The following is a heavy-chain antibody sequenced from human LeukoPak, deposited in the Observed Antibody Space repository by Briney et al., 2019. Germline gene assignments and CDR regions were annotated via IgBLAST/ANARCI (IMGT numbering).Heavy chain of an antibody. CDR3: ARDTIFGVVLGDAFDI. Sequence: ASVKVSCKASGYTFTSYGISWLRQAPGQGLEWMGWISAYNGNTNYAQKLQGRVTMTTDTSTSTAYMELRSLRSDDTAVYYCARDTIFGVVLGDAFDIWGQGTMVTVSS. J-gene: IGHJ3*02. CDR2: ISAYNGNT. V-gene: IGHV1-18*01. CDR1: GYTFTSYG. D-gene: IGHD3-3*01.